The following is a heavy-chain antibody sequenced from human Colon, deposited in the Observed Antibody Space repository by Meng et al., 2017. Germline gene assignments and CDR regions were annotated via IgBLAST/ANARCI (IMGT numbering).Heavy chain of an antibody. J-gene: IGHJ5*02. CDR2: INPNSGET. Sequence: PLVQSGAGVKKAGASVNVSCKTSGYTFTGYFIHWVRQAPRQGIGWMGRINPNSGETKYAQKFQGRLSMTRDTSINTAYMELSRLRSDDTAVYYCSLFPSTPDWFDPWGQGTLVTVSS. CDR1: GYTFTGYF. CDR3: SLFPSTPDWFDP. V-gene: IGHV1-2*06. D-gene: IGHD1-1*01.